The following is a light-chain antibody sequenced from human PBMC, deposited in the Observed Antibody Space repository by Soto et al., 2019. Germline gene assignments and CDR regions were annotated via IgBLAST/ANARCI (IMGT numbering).Light chain of an antibody. CDR2: GVS. J-gene: IGKJ4*01. CDR1: QSVSSSY. Sequence: EIVLTQSPGTLSLSPGERATLSCRASQSVSSSYLACYQQKPGQAPRLLIYGVSSRATGTPARFSGSGSGTDFTLTISRLEPEDFAVYYCQQYDGSLGLTFGGGTKVEIK. V-gene: IGKV3-20*01. CDR3: QQYDGSLGLT.